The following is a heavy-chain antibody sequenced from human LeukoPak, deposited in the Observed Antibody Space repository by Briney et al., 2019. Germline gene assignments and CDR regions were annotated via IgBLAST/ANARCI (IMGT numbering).Heavy chain of an antibody. V-gene: IGHV4-30-2*01. CDR3: ARVYVEEDGYPRDAFDI. J-gene: IGHJ3*02. CDR1: GGSISSGGYS. Sequence: SQTLSLTCAVSGGSISSGGYSWSWIRQPPGKGLEWIGYIYHSGSTYYNPSLKSRVTISVDRSKNQFSLKLSSVTAADTAVYYCARVYVEEDGYPRDAFDIWGQGTMDTVSS. CDR2: IYHSGST. D-gene: IGHD3-22*01.